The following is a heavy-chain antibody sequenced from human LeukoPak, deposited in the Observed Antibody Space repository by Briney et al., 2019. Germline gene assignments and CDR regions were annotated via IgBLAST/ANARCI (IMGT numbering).Heavy chain of an antibody. D-gene: IGHD2-2*01. Sequence: ASVKVSCKASGGTFSSYAISWVRQAPGQGLEWMGGIIPIFGTANYAQKFQGRVTITADESTSTAYRELSSLRSDDTAVYYCARDHCSSTSCPEDYYYYYYMDVWGKGTTVTVSS. CDR3: ARDHCSSTSCPEDYYYYYYMDV. V-gene: IGHV1-69*13. CDR1: GGTFSSYA. CDR2: IIPIFGTA. J-gene: IGHJ6*03.